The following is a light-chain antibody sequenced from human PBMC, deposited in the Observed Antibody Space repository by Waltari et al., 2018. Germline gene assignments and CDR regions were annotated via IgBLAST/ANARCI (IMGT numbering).Light chain of an antibody. Sequence: QSVLILPPSVSEVPRQGVTISCSGSSFNTGNNFVNWYQVLPKKAPKLLIYYDDQLPSGVSDRFSGSKSGTSASLAISGLQSEDEADYYCAAWDDTLNGWVFGGGTRLTVL. J-gene: IGLJ3*02. CDR2: YDD. CDR1: SFNTGNNF. CDR3: AAWDDTLNGWV. V-gene: IGLV1-36*01.